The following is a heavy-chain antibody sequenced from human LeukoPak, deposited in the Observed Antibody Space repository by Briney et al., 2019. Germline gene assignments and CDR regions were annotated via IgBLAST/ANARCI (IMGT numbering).Heavy chain of an antibody. CDR2: VNSDGSDT. D-gene: IGHD3-3*01. CDR1: GFTFSSYW. J-gene: IGHJ4*02. CDR3: ARDRNTDFWSGYYTNYFDY. V-gene: IGHV3-74*03. Sequence: GGSLRLSCAASGFTFSSYWMHWVRQAPGKGLVWVSRVNSDGSDTTYADSVKGRFTISRDNAKNTLYLQINSLRAEDTAVYYCARDRNTDFWSGYYTNYFDYWGQGTLVTVSS.